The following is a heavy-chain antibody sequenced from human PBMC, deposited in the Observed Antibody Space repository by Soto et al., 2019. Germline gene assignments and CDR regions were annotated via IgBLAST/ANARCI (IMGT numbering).Heavy chain of an antibody. D-gene: IGHD3-10*01. J-gene: IGHJ6*02. CDR3: ARKAGSGSYYNVFSYYYYGMDV. Sequence: SETLSLTCTVSGGSISSSSYYWGWIRQPPGKGLEWIGSIYYSGSTYYNPSLKSRVTISVDTSKNQFSLKLSSVTAADTAVYYCARKAGSGSYYNVFSYYYYGMDVWGQGTTVTVSS. V-gene: IGHV4-39*01. CDR1: GGSISSSSYY. CDR2: IYYSGST.